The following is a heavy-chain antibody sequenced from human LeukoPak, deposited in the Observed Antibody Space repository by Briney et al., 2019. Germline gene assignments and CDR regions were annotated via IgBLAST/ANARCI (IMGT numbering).Heavy chain of an antibody. V-gene: IGHV4-34*01. CDR3: ARTELTLIIWFGELHRASDAFDI. CDR1: GGSFSGYY. CDR2: INHSGST. J-gene: IGHJ3*02. D-gene: IGHD3-10*01. Sequence: PSETLSLTCAVYGGSFSGYYWSWIRQPPGKGLEWIGEINHSGSTNYNPSLKSRVTISVDTSKNQFSLKLSSVTAADTAVYYCARTELTLIIWFGELHRASDAFDIWGQGTMVTVSS.